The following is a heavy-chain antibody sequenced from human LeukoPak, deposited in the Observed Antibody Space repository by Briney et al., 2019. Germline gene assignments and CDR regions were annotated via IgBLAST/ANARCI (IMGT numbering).Heavy chain of an antibody. D-gene: IGHD3-22*01. CDR3: ARHYYDSSGYFLYYFDY. Sequence: SETLSLTCTVSGGSISSSSYYWDWIRQPPGRGLEWIGSIYYSGSTDYNPSLKSRVTISADTSKNQFSLKLSSVTAADTAVYYCARHYYDSSGYFLYYFDYWGRGTLVTVSS. J-gene: IGHJ4*02. V-gene: IGHV4-39*01. CDR1: GGSISSSSYY. CDR2: IYYSGST.